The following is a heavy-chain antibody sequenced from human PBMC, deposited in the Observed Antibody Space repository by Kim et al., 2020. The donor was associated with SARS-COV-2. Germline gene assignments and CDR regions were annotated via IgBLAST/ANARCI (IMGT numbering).Heavy chain of an antibody. D-gene: IGHD1-26*01. V-gene: IGHV4-34*01. CDR3: ARGIVGEKDY. CDR1: GGSFSGYY. J-gene: IGHJ4*02. CDR2: INHSGST. Sequence: SETLSLTCAVYGGSFSGYYWSWIRQPPGKGLEWIGEINHSGSTNYNPSLKSRVTISVDTSKNQFSLKLSSVTAADTAVYYCARGIVGEKDYWGQGTLVTVSS.